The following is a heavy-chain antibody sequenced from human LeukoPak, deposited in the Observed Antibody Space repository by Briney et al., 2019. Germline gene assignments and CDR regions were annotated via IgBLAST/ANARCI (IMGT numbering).Heavy chain of an antibody. J-gene: IGHJ6*03. CDR1: GGSISSYY. D-gene: IGHD3-3*01. V-gene: IGHV4-4*07. Sequence: SETLSLTCTVSGGSISSYYWSWIRQSAGKGLEWIGRIYSSGGTNYNPFLKSRVTMSVDTSKNQFSLKVNSVTAADTAMYYCARVDVFGVVSSDYYYYYMDVWGKGTTVTVSS. CDR3: ARVDVFGVVSSDYYYYYMDV. CDR2: IYSSGGT.